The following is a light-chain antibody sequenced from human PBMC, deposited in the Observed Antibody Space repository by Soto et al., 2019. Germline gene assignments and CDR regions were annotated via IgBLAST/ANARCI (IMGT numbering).Light chain of an antibody. CDR2: DAS. Sequence: DIQMTQSPSTLSASVGDRVTITCRASQSISSWLAWYQQKPGKAPKLLIYDASSLESGVPSRFSGSGSGTEFTLTISSLQPEDFATYYCQQSYSTPITFGQRTLLEVK. V-gene: IGKV1-5*01. J-gene: IGKJ5*01. CDR3: QQSYSTPIT. CDR1: QSISSW.